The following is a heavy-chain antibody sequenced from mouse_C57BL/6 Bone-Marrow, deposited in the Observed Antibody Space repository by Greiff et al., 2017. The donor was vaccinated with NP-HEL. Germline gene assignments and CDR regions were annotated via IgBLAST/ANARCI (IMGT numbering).Heavy chain of an antibody. V-gene: IGHV5-16*01. J-gene: IGHJ2*01. CDR3: ARTVITTVVATEGYFDY. CDR2: INYDGSST. Sequence: EVMLVESEGGLVQPGRSMKLSCTASGFTFSDYYMAWVRQVPEKGLEWVANINYDGSSTYYLDSLKSRFIISRDNAKNILYLQMSSLKSEDTATYYCARTVITTVVATEGYFDYWGQGTTLTVSS. D-gene: IGHD1-1*01. CDR1: GFTFSDYY.